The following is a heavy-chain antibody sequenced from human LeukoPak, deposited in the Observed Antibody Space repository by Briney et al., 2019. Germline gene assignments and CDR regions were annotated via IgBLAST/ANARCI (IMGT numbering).Heavy chain of an antibody. D-gene: IGHD1-14*01. J-gene: IGHJ4*02. V-gene: IGHV3-74*01. Sequence: PGGSLRLSCAASGFTFSSYWMHWVRQAPGKGLVWVSRMNSDGSSTSYADSVKGRFTISRDNAKNTLYLQMNSLRAEDTAVYYCAREAETEALGYWGQGTLVTVSS. CDR3: AREAETEALGY. CDR1: GFTFSSYW. CDR2: MNSDGSST.